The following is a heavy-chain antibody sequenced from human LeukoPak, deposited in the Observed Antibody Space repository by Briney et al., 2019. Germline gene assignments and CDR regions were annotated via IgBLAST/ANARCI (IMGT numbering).Heavy chain of an antibody. CDR3: AKGVSSSWNGNEAFDI. J-gene: IGHJ3*02. Sequence: PGGSLRLSCAASGFAFSSYGMHWVRQAPGKGLEWVAFIRYDGSSTYYADSVKGRFTISRDNSQNTLNLQMNSLRAEDTAVYYCAKGVSSSWNGNEAFDIWGQGTMVTVSS. CDR2: IRYDGSST. CDR1: GFAFSSYG. D-gene: IGHD6-13*01. V-gene: IGHV3-30*02.